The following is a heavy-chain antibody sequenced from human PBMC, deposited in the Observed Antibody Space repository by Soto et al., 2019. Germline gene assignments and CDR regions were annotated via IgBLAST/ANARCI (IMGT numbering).Heavy chain of an antibody. V-gene: IGHV1-69*01. D-gene: IGHD5-18*01. CDR2: LVTQFGKP. Sequence: QVQLVQSGAEVKKPGSSVKVSCLASRGTVSRYAINWVRQAPGHGLEWLGALVTQFGKPNYAQKFQNRVTTFADESTNTTSRELRGLPSNDAAVYYCARQNRDTPMVPFDVWGQGTLVTVSS. J-gene: IGHJ4*02. CDR1: RGTVSRYA. CDR3: ARQNRDTPMVPFDV.